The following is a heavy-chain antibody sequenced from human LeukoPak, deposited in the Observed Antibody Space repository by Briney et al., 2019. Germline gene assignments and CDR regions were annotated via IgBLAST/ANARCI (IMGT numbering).Heavy chain of an antibody. CDR1: GYSINTGQY. D-gene: IGHD1-26*01. CDR2: IFHSGST. Sequence: SETLSLTCTVSGYSINTGQYWGWIRQPPGKGLEWIGNIFHSGSTFYNPSLKSRVTLSMDTSNNRFSLNLTSVTAADTALSFCVGAHGTGVIRAFWGQGTLVAVSS. J-gene: IGHJ4*02. V-gene: IGHV4-38-2*02. CDR3: VGAHGTGVIRAF.